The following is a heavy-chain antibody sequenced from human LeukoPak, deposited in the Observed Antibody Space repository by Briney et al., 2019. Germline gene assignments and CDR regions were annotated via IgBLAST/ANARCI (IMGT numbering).Heavy chain of an antibody. CDR3: ASPSAYGSGSYYFIY. J-gene: IGHJ4*02. V-gene: IGHV4-34*01. CDR1: GGSFSGYY. CDR2: INHSGST. D-gene: IGHD3-10*01. Sequence: SETLSLTCAVYGGSFSGYYWSWIRQPPGKGLGWIGEINHSGSTNYNPSLKSRVTISVDTSKNQFSLKLSSVTAADTAVYYCASPSAYGSGSYYFIYWGQGTLVNVSS.